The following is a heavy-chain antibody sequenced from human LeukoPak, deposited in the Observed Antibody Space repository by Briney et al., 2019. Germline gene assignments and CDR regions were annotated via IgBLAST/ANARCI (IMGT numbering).Heavy chain of an antibody. D-gene: IGHD2-2*01. CDR2: MNPNSGNT. CDR1: GYTFTSYD. V-gene: IGHV1-8*03. J-gene: IGHJ6*03. Sequence: GASVKVSRKASGYTFTSYDINWVRQATGQGLEWMGWMNPNSGNTGYAQKFQGRVTITRNTSISTAYMELSSLRSEDTAVYYCARRDIVVVPAAPSYYYYYYYMDVWGKGTTVTVSS. CDR3: ARRDIVVVPAAPSYYYYYYYMDV.